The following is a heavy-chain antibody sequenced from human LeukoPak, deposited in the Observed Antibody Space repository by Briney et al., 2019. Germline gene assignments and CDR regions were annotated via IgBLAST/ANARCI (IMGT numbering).Heavy chain of an antibody. CDR1: GFTFSDYY. D-gene: IGHD3-10*01. J-gene: IGHJ5*02. CDR2: ISSSGSTI. V-gene: IGHV3-11*01. CDR3: ARAPRFRLVGVPKGPFDP. Sequence: PGGSLRLSCAASGFTFSDYYMTWIRQAPGKGLEWVSYISSSGSTIYYADSVKGRFTISRDNAKNSLYLQMNSLRAEDTAVYYCARAPRFRLVGVPKGPFDPWGQGTLVTVSS.